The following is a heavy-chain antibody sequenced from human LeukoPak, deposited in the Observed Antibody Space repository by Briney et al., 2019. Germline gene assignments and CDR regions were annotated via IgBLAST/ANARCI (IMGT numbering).Heavy chain of an antibody. J-gene: IGHJ4*02. CDR1: GYAFTSYY. V-gene: IGHV1-46*01. CDR3: AREGIAVAGLGY. Sequence: ASVKVSCKASGYAFTSYYMHWVRQAPGQGLEWMGIINHSGGSTSYARKFQGRVTMTRDTSTSTVYMELSSLRSEDTAVYYCAREGIAVAGLGYWGQGTLVTVSS. CDR2: INHSGGST. D-gene: IGHD6-19*01.